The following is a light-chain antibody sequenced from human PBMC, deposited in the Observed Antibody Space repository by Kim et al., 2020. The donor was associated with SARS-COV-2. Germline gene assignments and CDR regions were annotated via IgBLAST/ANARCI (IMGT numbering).Light chain of an antibody. CDR1: RSDVGGYNY. CDR3: SSYAGSNNVV. V-gene: IGLV2-8*01. Sequence: GHSVTISCTGTRSDVGGYNYFSWYQQHPGKAPKLMIYEVSKRPSGVPDRFSGSKSGNTASLTVSGLQAEDEADYYCSSYAGSNNVVFGGGTQLTVL. J-gene: IGLJ2*01. CDR2: EVS.